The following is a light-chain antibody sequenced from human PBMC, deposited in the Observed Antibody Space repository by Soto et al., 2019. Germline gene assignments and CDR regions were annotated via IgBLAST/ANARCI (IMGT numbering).Light chain of an antibody. CDR3: QQSYRTLT. CDR1: QSISGY. V-gene: IGKV1-39*01. Sequence: DIQMTQSPSSLSASVGDRVTITCRASQSISGYLNWYQQKPGKAPKLLIYAASSLQSGVPSRFSGSGSGTDFTITISSLQPEDFATYYCQQSYRTLTFGPGTKVDIK. CDR2: AAS. J-gene: IGKJ3*01.